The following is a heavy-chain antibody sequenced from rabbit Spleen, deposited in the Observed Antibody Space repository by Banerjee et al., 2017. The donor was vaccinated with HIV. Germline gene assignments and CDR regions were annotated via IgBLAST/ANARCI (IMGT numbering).Heavy chain of an antibody. V-gene: IGHV1S45*01. D-gene: IGHD1-1*01. CDR2: IDPVFGIT. Sequence: QEHLKESGGGLVQPGGSLKLSCTASGFTLSSYYMNWVRQAPGKGLEWIGYIDPVFGITYYANWVNGRFTISRTSSTTVTLRMTSLTAADRATYFCARDLVGVIGWNFYLWGPGTLVTVS. J-gene: IGHJ4*01. CDR3: ARDLVGVIGWNFYL. CDR1: GFTLSSYYM.